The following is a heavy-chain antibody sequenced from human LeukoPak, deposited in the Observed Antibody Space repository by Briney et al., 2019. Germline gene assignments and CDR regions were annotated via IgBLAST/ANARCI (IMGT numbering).Heavy chain of an antibody. CDR1: GYIFTSYY. V-gene: IGHV1-46*01. D-gene: IGHD3-10*01. J-gene: IGHJ6*03. Sequence: GASVKVSCKASGYIFTSYYIHWVRQAPGQGLEWMGIINPSGGSTNYAQKFQGRVTMTRDTSTSTVYMELSSLRSDDTAVYYCARGPRITLVRGGQWYFYMDVWGKGTTVTVSS. CDR2: INPSGGST. CDR3: ARGPRITLVRGGQWYFYMDV.